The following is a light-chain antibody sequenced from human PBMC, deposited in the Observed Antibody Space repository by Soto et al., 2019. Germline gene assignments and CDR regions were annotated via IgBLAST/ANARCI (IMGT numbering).Light chain of an antibody. CDR3: QQSHTTPYT. J-gene: IGKJ2*01. V-gene: IGKV1-39*01. CDR2: AAS. Sequence: DIQMTQSPSSLYASEGDRVTITCRASQSISNYLNWYQQKPGQAPKLLIYAASSLQSGVPSRFTGRGSGTDFTLSISDLQPGDFATYSFQQSHTTPYTFGQGTRLEIK. CDR1: QSISNY.